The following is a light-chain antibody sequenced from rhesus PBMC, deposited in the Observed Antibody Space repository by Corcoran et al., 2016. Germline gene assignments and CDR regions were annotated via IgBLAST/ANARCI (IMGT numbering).Light chain of an antibody. J-gene: IGKJ3*01. V-gene: IGKV1-22*01. CDR2: KAS. Sequence: DIQMTQSPSSLSASVGDTVTITCRASQSISSWLAWYQQKQGKAPKLLIYKASSWQSGVPSRFSGSGSGTDLPLTISSLQSEDFATYCCQQYSSSPFTFGPGTKLDVK. CDR3: QQYSSSPFT. CDR1: QSISSW.